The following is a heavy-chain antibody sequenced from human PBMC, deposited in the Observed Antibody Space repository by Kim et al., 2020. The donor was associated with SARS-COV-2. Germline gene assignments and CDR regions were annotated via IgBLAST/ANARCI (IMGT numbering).Heavy chain of an antibody. CDR3: ARNDRYSSSWYPREFDY. D-gene: IGHD6-13*01. CDR1: GGSISSYY. V-gene: IGHV4-59*13. CDR2: IYYSGST. Sequence: SETLSLTCTVSGGSISSYYWSWIRQPPGKGLEWIGYIYYSGSTNYNPSLKSRVTISVDTSKNQFSLKLSSVTAADTAVYYCARNDRYSSSWYPREFDYWGQGTLVTVSS. J-gene: IGHJ4*02.